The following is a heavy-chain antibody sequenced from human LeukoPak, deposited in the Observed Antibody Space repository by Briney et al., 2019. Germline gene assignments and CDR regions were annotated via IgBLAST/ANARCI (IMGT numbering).Heavy chain of an antibody. D-gene: IGHD3-10*01. V-gene: IGHV4-59*01. Sequence: SETLSLTCTVSGVSITNYYWSWIRQPPGKGLEWIGYISYSGSTNYNPSLKSRVTISVDTSKNQFSLKLSSVTAADTAVYYCTRQTLMGYYFDFWGQGTLVTVSS. J-gene: IGHJ4*02. CDR3: TRQTLMGYYFDF. CDR1: GVSITNYY. CDR2: ISYSGST.